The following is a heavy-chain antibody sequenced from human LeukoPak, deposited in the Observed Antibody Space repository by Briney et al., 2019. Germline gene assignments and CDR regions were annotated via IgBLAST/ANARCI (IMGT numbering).Heavy chain of an antibody. V-gene: IGHV3-15*01. D-gene: IGHD5-12*01. Sequence: GGSLRLSCAASGFTLSNAWMSWVRQAPGKGLEWDVRIKSKTDGGTTDYAAPVKGRFTISRDDSKNTLYLQMYSLKTEDTAVCYCTTDVATVNDYWGQGTLVTVSS. CDR2: IKSKTDGGTT. J-gene: IGHJ4*02. CDR1: GFTLSNAW. CDR3: TTDVATVNDY.